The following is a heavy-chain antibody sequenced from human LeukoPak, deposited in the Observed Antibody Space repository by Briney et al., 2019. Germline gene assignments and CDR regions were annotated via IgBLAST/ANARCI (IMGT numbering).Heavy chain of an antibody. Sequence: ASVKVSCKTSGFTFSDSAIQWVRQARGQRLEWVGWIVVGTGNTNSAQKFQDRVTITRDMTTTTAYMELSSLTSEDTAVYYCAASLSGFVNWGQGTLVTVAS. CDR2: IVVGTGNT. V-gene: IGHV1-58*02. CDR1: GFTFSDSA. D-gene: IGHD1-26*01. J-gene: IGHJ4*02. CDR3: AASLSGFVN.